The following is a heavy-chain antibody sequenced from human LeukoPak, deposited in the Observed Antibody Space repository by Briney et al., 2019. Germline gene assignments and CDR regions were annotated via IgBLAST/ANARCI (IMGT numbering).Heavy chain of an antibody. D-gene: IGHD2-2*01. CDR1: GGSFSGCY. Sequence: SETLSLTCAVYGGSFSGCYWSWIRQPPGKGLEWIGEINHSGSTNYNPSLKSRVTISVDTSKNQFSLKLSSVTAADTAVYYCAGRRSCTSCYVTFDYWGQGTLVTVSS. J-gene: IGHJ4*02. CDR3: AGRRSCTSCYVTFDY. CDR2: INHSGST. V-gene: IGHV4-34*01.